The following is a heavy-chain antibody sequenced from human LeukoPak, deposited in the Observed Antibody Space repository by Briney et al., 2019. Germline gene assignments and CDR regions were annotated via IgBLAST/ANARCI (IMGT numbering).Heavy chain of an antibody. CDR1: GGSISSYY. V-gene: IGHV4-59*01. CDR2: IYYSGST. J-gene: IGHJ4*02. Sequence: SETLSLTCTVSGGSISSYYWSWIRQPPGKGLEWIGYIYYSGSTNYNPSLKSRVTISVDTSKNQFSLKLSSVTAADTAVYYCARVHSGSYWAFDYWGQGTLVTVSS. D-gene: IGHD1-26*01. CDR3: ARVHSGSYWAFDY.